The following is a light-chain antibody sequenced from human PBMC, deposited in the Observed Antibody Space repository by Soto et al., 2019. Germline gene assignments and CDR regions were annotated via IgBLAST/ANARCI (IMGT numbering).Light chain of an antibody. CDR3: QKYGSSPRT. Sequence: EIVLTQSPGTRSFSPGEIATLSCRASQSVSTSYLAWYQQKPCQAPSLLIYGASSRATGIPDRFSGSGSGTDFTLTISRLEPEDFAVYYCQKYGSSPRTFGQGTKVEIK. CDR1: QSVSTSY. J-gene: IGKJ1*01. V-gene: IGKV3-20*01. CDR2: GAS.